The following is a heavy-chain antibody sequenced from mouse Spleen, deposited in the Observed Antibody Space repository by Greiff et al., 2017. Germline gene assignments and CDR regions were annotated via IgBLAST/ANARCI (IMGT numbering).Heavy chain of an antibody. V-gene: IGHV5-6*02. Sequence: EVKLVESGGDLVKPGGSLKLSCAASGFTFSSYGMSWVRQTPDKRLEWVATISSGGSYTYYPDSVKGRFTISRDNAKNTLYLQMSSLKSEDTAMYYCARDGNWDGYFDVWGTGTTVTVSS. CDR2: ISSGGSYT. CDR3: ARDGNWDGYFDV. CDR1: GFTFSSYG. D-gene: IGHD4-1*01. J-gene: IGHJ1*03.